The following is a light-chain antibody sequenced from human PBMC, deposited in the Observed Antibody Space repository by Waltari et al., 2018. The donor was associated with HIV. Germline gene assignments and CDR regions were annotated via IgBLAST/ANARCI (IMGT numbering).Light chain of an antibody. Sequence: SYELKQPPSVSVSPGETARITCSGEAFPKPYAFWYQQKPGQAPVLVIYKDSERPSDIPERFSASGSGTVVTLTISGVQAEDEADYYCQSADSSGTYVFGTGTRVTVL. CDR1: AFPKPY. V-gene: IGLV3-25*03. CDR3: QSADSSGTYV. J-gene: IGLJ1*01. CDR2: KDS.